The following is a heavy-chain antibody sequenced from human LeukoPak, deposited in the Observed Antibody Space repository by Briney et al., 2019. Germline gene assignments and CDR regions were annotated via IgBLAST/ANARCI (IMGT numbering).Heavy chain of an antibody. J-gene: IGHJ6*03. CDR3: AREGTVVTPEDYYYMDV. V-gene: IGHV3-64*01. CDR2: ISSNGGST. CDR1: GFTFSSYS. D-gene: IGHD4-23*01. Sequence: GGSLRLSCAASGFTFSSYSMNWVRQAPGKGLEYVSAISSNGGSTYYANSVKGRFTISRDNSKNTLYLQMGSLRAEDMAVYYCAREGTVVTPEDYYYMDVWGKGTTVTVSS.